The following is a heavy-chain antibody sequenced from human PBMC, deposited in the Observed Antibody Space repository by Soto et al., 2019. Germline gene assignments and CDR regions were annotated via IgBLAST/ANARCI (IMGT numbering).Heavy chain of an antibody. CDR2: ISGSGGST. D-gene: IGHD3-3*01. CDR1: GFTFSSYA. CDR3: AKDIGIEAYYDFWSGYPIFDY. V-gene: IGHV3-23*01. J-gene: IGHJ4*02. Sequence: GSLRLSCAASGFTFSSYAMSWVRQAPGKGLEWVSAISGSGGSTYYADSVKGRFTISRDNSKNTLYLQMNSLRAEDTAVYYCAKDIGIEAYYDFWSGYPIFDYWGQGTLVTVSS.